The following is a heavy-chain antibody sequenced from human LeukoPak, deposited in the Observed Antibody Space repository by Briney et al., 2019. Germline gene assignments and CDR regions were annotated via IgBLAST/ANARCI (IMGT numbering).Heavy chain of an antibody. J-gene: IGHJ6*02. Sequence: SETLSLTCTVSGGSISSGGYYWSWIRQHPGKGLEWIGYIYYSGSTYYNPSLKSRVTISVDTSKNQFSLKLSSVTAADTAVYYCARVRRYYYGMDVWGQGTTVTVSS. CDR1: GGSISSGGYY. CDR2: IYYSGST. V-gene: IGHV4-31*03. CDR3: ARVRRYYYGMDV.